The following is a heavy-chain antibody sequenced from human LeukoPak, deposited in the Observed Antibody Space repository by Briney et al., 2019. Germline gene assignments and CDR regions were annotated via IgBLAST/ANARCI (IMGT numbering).Heavy chain of an antibody. CDR3: ARGTTGTTRYFDY. D-gene: IGHD1-1*01. Sequence: SETLSLTCTVSGDPISSHYWNWIRQPAGKGLEWLGRFYGTGNTNYNPSLKSRVTMSADTSKNQFFLKLRSVTAADTAVYYCARGTTGTTRYFDYWGQGTLVTVSS. V-gene: IGHV4-4*07. CDR2: FYGTGNT. J-gene: IGHJ4*02. CDR1: GDPISSHY.